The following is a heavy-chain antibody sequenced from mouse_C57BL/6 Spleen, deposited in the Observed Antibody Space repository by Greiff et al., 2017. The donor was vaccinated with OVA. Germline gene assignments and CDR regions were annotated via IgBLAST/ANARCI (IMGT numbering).Heavy chain of an antibody. CDR1: GYTFTDYN. V-gene: IGHV1-22*01. J-gene: IGHJ4*01. D-gene: IGHD1-1*01. CDR3: ARDGYYGSSYVGYAMDY. Sequence: EVKLVESGPELVKPGASVKMSCKASGYTFTDYNMHWVKQSPGKSLEWIGYINPNNGGTSYNQKFKGKATLTVNKSSSTAYMELRSLTSEDSAVYYCARDGYYGSSYVGYAMDYWGQGTSVTVSS. CDR2: INPNNGGT.